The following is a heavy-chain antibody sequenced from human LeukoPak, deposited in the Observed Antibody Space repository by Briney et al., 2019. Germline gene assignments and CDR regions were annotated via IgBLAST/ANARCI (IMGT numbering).Heavy chain of an antibody. CDR2: ISYDGSNK. V-gene: IGHV3-30*18. CDR3: AKDLGYDFWSGYYTSRYYYGMDV. CDR1: GFTFSSYG. Sequence: PGGSLRLSCAASGFTFSSYGMHWVRQAPGKGLEWVAVISYDGSNKYYAVSVKGRFTISRDNSKNTLYLQMNSLRAEDTAVYYCAKDLGYDFWSGYYTSRYYYGMDVWGQGTTVTVSS. D-gene: IGHD3-3*01. J-gene: IGHJ6*02.